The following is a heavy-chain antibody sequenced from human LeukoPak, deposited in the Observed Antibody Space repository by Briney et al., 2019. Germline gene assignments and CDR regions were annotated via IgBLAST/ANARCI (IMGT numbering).Heavy chain of an antibody. V-gene: IGHV1-8*03. CDR3: ATDQDCSSTSCYRAAFDI. J-gene: IGHJ3*02. CDR2: MNPNSGNT. D-gene: IGHD2-2*02. Sequence: ASVKVSCKASGYTFTSYDINWVRQATGQGLEWMGWMNPNSGNTGYAQKFQGRVTITRNTSISTAYMELSSLRSEDTAVYYCATDQDCSSTSCYRAAFDIWGQGAMVTVSS. CDR1: GYTFTSYD.